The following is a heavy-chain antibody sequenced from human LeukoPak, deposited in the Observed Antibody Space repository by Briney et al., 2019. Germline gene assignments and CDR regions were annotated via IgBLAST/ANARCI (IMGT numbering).Heavy chain of an antibody. D-gene: IGHD3-9*01. Sequence: ASVKVSCKASGYTFTSYDINWVRQATGQGLEWMGWMNPNSGNTGYVQKFQGRVTMTRNTSISTAYMELSSLGSEDTAVYYCARGVDILTGYTSYFDYWGQGTLVTVSS. CDR3: ARGVDILTGYTSYFDY. CDR1: GYTFTSYD. CDR2: MNPNSGNT. J-gene: IGHJ4*02. V-gene: IGHV1-8*01.